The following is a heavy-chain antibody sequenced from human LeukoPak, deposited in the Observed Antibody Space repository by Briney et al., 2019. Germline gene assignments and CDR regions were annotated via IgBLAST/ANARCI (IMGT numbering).Heavy chain of an antibody. D-gene: IGHD6-13*01. Sequence: GASVKVSCKASGGTFSSYAISWVRQAPGQGLEWMGGIIPIFGTANYAQKFQGRVTITADESTSTAYMELSSLRSEDTAVYYCARDRLGSSSWEGTGYWGQGTLVTVSS. V-gene: IGHV1-69*13. CDR1: GGTFSSYA. CDR2: IIPIFGTA. J-gene: IGHJ4*02. CDR3: ARDRLGSSSWEGTGY.